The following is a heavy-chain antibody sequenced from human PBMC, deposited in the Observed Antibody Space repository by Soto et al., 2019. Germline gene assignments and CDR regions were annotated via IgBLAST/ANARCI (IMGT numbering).Heavy chain of an antibody. CDR1: GFTFSSYS. J-gene: IGHJ4*02. CDR3: ARDSGYDDDY. Sequence: EVQLVESGGGLVQPGGSLRLSCAASGFTFSSYSMNWVRQAPGKGLEWISYISSSSSTIYYADSMKGRFTISRDNAKNSLYLQMNSLRAEDTAVYYCARDSGYDDDYWGQGTLVTVSS. V-gene: IGHV3-48*01. D-gene: IGHD5-12*01. CDR2: ISSSSSTI.